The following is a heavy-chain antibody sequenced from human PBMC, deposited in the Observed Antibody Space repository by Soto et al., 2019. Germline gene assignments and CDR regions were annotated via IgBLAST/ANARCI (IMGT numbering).Heavy chain of an antibody. Sequence: QAQVVQSGAEVRKPGSSVKLSCKASEGTFNSYAIAWVRQAPGQGLEWMGGIIPYYNTLNYAQKFQDRVTLTADDSTNTVYMELSSLRSDDTAVYFCASGASRWYPYFFDSWAQGTLVNVSS. D-gene: IGHD6-13*01. J-gene: IGHJ4*02. CDR2: IIPYYNTL. V-gene: IGHV1-69*01. CDR3: ASGASRWYPYFFDS. CDR1: EGTFNSYA.